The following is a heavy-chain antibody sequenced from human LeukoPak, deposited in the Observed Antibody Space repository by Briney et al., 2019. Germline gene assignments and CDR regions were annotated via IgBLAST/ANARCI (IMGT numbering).Heavy chain of an antibody. CDR1: GGSISSSSYY. J-gene: IGHJ4*02. Sequence: SETLSLTCTVSGGSISSSSYYWGWIRQPPGKGLEWIGSIYYSGSTYYNPSLKSRDTISVDTSKNQFSLKLSSVTAADTAVYYCARDTLEYYDILTGLDYWGQGTLVTVSS. CDR3: ARDTLEYYDILTGLDY. CDR2: IYYSGST. V-gene: IGHV4-39*07. D-gene: IGHD3-9*01.